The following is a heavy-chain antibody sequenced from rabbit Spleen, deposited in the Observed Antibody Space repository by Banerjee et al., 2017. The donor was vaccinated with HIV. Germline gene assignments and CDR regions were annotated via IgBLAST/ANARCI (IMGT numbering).Heavy chain of an antibody. Sequence: QQQLEESGGGLVKPGGTLTLTCTASGFSFSSGYDMCWVRQAPGKGLEWIGYIYSAIHYTYYASWAKGRFTISKTSSTTVTLQMTSLTVADTATYFCARDLADVIGWNLDLWGPGTLVTVS. J-gene: IGHJ4*01. CDR1: GFSFSSGYD. CDR2: IYSAIHYT. V-gene: IGHV1S45*01. CDR3: ARDLADVIGWNLDL. D-gene: IGHD1-1*01.